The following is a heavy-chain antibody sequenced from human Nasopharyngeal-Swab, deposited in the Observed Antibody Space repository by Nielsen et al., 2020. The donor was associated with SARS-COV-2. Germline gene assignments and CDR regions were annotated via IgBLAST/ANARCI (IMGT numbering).Heavy chain of an antibody. D-gene: IGHD3-22*01. V-gene: IGHV4-39*02. J-gene: IGHJ4*02. CDR1: GGSISSSSYY. CDR2: IYYSGNT. CDR3: AREDSNGYYHEY. Sequence: GSLRLSCTVSGGSISSSSYYWGWIRQPPGKGLEWIGSIYYSGNTYYNPSLKSRVTISVDTSKNQFSLKLSSVTAADTAVYYCAREDSNGYYHEYWGQGTPVTVSS.